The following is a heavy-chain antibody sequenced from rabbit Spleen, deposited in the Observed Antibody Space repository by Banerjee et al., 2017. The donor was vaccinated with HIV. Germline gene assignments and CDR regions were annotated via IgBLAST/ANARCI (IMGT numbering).Heavy chain of an antibody. CDR1: GFSFSSVHW. CDR3: ARDGAGGTYFAL. V-gene: IGHV1S40*01. J-gene: IGHJ6*01. Sequence: QSLEESGGDLVKPGASLTLTCTASGFSFSSVHWIYWVRQAPGKGLEWIGTIYAGSTGTTDYASWAKGRFTISKTSSTTVTLQMTSLTAADTATYFCARDGAGGTYFALWGPGTLVTVS. CDR2: IYAGSTGTT. D-gene: IGHD8-1*01.